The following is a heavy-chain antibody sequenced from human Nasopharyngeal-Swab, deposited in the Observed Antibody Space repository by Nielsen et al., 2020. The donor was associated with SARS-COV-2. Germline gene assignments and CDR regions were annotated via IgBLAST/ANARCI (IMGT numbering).Heavy chain of an antibody. Sequence: GGSLRPSFAPAGFTLSSYSISWGRPPPREWLGWVSYISSSSSTIYYGDSVKGRFTISRDNAKNSLCLQMNSLRGEDTAVYYCARGGYCSSTSCDTYYYYGMDVWGQGTTVTVSS. CDR1: GFTLSSYS. J-gene: IGHJ6*02. CDR3: ARGGYCSSTSCDTYYYYGMDV. D-gene: IGHD2-2*02. CDR2: ISSSSSTI. V-gene: IGHV3-48*04.